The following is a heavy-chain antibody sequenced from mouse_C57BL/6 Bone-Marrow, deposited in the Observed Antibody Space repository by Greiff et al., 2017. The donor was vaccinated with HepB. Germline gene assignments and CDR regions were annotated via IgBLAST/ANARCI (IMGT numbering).Heavy chain of an antibody. D-gene: IGHD1-1*01. CDR3: ARTGGYYYPGLFAY. J-gene: IGHJ3*01. Sequence: VQLQQPGAELVRPGSSVKLSCKASGYTFTSYWMHWVKQRPIQGLEWIGNIDPSDSETHYNQKFKDKATLTVDKSSSTAYMQLSSLTSEDSAVYYCARTGGYYYPGLFAYWGQGTLVTVSA. V-gene: IGHV1-52*01. CDR1: GYTFTSYW. CDR2: IDPSDSET.